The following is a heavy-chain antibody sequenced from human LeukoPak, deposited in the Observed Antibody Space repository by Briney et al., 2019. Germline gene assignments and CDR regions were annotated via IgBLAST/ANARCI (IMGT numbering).Heavy chain of an antibody. CDR2: ISAYNGNT. V-gene: IGHV1-18*04. CDR1: GYTFTSYG. D-gene: IGHD6-13*01. J-gene: IGHJ6*04. CDR3: ARDPGIAAAGDYYYYGMDV. Sequence: ASVKVSCKASGYTFTSYGISWVRQAPGQGLEWMGWISAYNGNTNYAQKLQGRVTMTTDTSTSTAYMELRSLRSDGTAVYYCARDPGIAAAGDYYYYGMDVWGKGTTVTVSS.